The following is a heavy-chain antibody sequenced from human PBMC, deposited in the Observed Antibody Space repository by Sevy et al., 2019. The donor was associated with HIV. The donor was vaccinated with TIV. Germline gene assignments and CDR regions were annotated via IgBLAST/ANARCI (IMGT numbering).Heavy chain of an antibody. J-gene: IGHJ6*02. CDR2: ISSSRNYI. CDR3: ARVVAYCSGGSCFPGYYYGKDV. V-gene: IGHV3-21*01. Sequence: GGSLRLSCAASGFTFSSYNMNWVRQAPGKGLEWVSSISSSRNYIYRADSMKGRFTISRDNAKNSLYLQMNSLWAEDTAVYYCARVVAYCSGGSCFPGYYYGKDVWGQGTTVTVSS. CDR1: GFTFSSYN. D-gene: IGHD2-15*01.